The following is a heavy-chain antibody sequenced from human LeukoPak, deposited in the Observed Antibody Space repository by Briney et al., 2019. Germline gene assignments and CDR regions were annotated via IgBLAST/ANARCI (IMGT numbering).Heavy chain of an antibody. J-gene: IGHJ3*02. V-gene: IGHV3-48*03. CDR2: ISSSGSTI. D-gene: IGHD5-12*01. CDR3: ARAGGGYGHDAFDI. CDR1: GFTFSSYE. Sequence: QPGGSLRLSCAASGFTFSSYEMNWVRQAPGKGLEWVSYISSSGSTIYYADSVKGRFTISRDNAKNSLYLQMNSLRAEDTAVYYCARAGGGYGHDAFDIWGQGTMVTVSS.